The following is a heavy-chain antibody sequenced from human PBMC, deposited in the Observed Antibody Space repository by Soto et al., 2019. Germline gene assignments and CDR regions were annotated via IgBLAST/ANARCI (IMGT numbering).Heavy chain of an antibody. J-gene: IGHJ5*02. CDR1: GYTFSNYG. CDR2: ISLYSDGT. V-gene: IGHV1-18*01. CDR3: ARVVPGAEAWFST. D-gene: IGHD2-2*01. Sequence: QVQLVQSGGEVKRPGASVKVSCKTSGYTFSNYGITWVRQAPGQPIEWLGWISLYSDGTNYAQKFQGRVAMTTDTSTTTADMELRSLRSDDTAGYFCARVVPGAEAWFSTWGQGPLVTVSS.